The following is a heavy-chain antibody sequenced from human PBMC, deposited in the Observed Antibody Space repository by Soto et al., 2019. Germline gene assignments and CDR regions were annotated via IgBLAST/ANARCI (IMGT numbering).Heavy chain of an antibody. D-gene: IGHD2-21*02. J-gene: IGHJ4*02. CDR1: GDSISVSGDSNNNHY. Sequence: PSETLSLTCTVSGDSISVSGDSNNNHYWSWVRQPPGKGLEWIGSIYYSGATNYNPSLKSRVTISADKSISTAYLQWTSLEASDTAMYYCARLVRGGVVTNFEFWGQGTLVTVSS. V-gene: IGHV4-61*05. CDR3: ARLVRGGVVTNFEF. CDR2: IYYSGAT.